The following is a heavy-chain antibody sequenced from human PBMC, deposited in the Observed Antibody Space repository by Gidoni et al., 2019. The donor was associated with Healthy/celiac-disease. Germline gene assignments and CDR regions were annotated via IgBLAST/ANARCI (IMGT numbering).Heavy chain of an antibody. D-gene: IGHD4-17*01. CDR3: ARGSENGDYVGFDY. Sequence: QVQLQQWGAGLLKPSETLSLTCAVYGGSFSGYYWSWIRQPPGKGLEWIGEINHSGSTNYNPSLKSRVTISVDTSKNQFSLKLSSVTAADTAVYYCARGSENGDYVGFDYWGQGTLVTVSS. CDR1: GGSFSGYY. V-gene: IGHV4-34*01. CDR2: INHSGST. J-gene: IGHJ4*02.